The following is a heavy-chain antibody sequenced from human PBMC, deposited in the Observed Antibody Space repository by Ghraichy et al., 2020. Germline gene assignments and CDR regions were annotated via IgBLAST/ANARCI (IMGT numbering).Heavy chain of an antibody. D-gene: IGHD4-11*01. CDR3: AKELLTTNNYYYYYYGMDV. Sequence: GGSLRLSCAASGFTFSSYAMSWVRQAPGKGLEWVSAISGSGCSTYYADSVKGRFTISRDNSKNTLYLQMNSLRAEDTAVYYCAKELLTTNNYYYYYYGMDVWGQGTTVTVSS. J-gene: IGHJ6*02. V-gene: IGHV3-23*01. CDR1: GFTFSSYA. CDR2: ISGSGCST.